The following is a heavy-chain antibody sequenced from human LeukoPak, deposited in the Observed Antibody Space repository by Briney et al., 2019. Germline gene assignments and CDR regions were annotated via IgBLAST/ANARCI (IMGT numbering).Heavy chain of an antibody. J-gene: IGHJ4*02. Sequence: PSETLSLTCTVSGGSISSSSYYWGWIRQPPGKGLEWIGSIYYSGSTYYNPSLKSRVTISVDTSKNQFSLKLSSVTAADTAVYYCARVRHCSGGSCYPPDYWGQGTLVTVSS. D-gene: IGHD2-15*01. CDR3: ARVRHCSGGSCYPPDY. V-gene: IGHV4-39*01. CDR2: IYYSGST. CDR1: GGSISSSSYY.